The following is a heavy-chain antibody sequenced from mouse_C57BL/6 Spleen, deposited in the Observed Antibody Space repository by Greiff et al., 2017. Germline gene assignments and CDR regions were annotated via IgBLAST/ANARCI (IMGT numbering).Heavy chain of an antibody. V-gene: IGHV1-78*01. CDR2: IYPRDGST. CDR1: GYTFTDHT. D-gene: IGHD1-1*01. CDR3: ARYYYGSSSKAMDY. J-gene: IGHJ4*01. Sequence: VQLQQSDAELVKPGASVKISCKVSGYTFTDHTIHWMKQRPEQGLEWIGYIYPRDGSTKYNEKFKGKATLTADKSSSTAYMQLNRLTSEDSAVYFGARYYYGSSSKAMDYWGQGTSVTVSS.